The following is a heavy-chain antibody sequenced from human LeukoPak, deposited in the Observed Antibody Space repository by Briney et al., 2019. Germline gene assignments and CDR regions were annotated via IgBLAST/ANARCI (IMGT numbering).Heavy chain of an antibody. CDR3: ARLDYGDHDY. Sequence: KPSETLSLTCTVSGGSISSGSYYWGWIRQPPGKGLEWIGSIYYSGSTYYNPSLKSRVTISVDTSKTQLSLKLSSVTATGTAVYYCARLDYGDHDYWGQGTLVTVSS. CDR1: GGSISSGSYY. J-gene: IGHJ4*02. CDR2: IYYSGST. D-gene: IGHD4-17*01. V-gene: IGHV4-39*01.